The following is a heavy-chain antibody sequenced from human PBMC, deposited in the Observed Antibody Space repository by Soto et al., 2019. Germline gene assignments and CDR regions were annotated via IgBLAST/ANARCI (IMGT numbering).Heavy chain of an antibody. V-gene: IGHV3-23*01. CDR2: ISGSGGST. D-gene: IGHD3-16*01. CDR1: GFTFSSYA. Sequence: EVQLLESGGGLVQPGGSLRLSCAASGFTFSSYAMSWVRQAPGKGLDWVSAISGSGGSTYYADSVKGRFTISRDNSKNTLYLQTNSLRAEDTAVYYCAKFWGSGPSYYYYMDVWGKGTTVTVSS. CDR3: AKFWGSGPSYYYYMDV. J-gene: IGHJ6*03.